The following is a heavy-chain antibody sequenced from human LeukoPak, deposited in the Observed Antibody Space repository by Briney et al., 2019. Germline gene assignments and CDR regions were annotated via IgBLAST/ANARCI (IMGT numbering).Heavy chain of an antibody. D-gene: IGHD4-11*01. V-gene: IGHV4-39*01. Sequence: SETLSLTCTVSGGSISSSSYYWGWIRQPPGKGLEWIGYIYYSGATYYNPSLKSRVTISVDTSKNQFSLKLSSVTAADTAVYYCARLPLDYTVDYWGQGTLVTVSS. CDR3: ARLPLDYTVDY. CDR2: IYYSGAT. CDR1: GGSISSSSYY. J-gene: IGHJ4*02.